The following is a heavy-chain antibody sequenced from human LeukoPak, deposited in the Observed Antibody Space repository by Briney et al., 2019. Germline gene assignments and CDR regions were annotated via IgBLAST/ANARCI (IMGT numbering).Heavy chain of an antibody. D-gene: IGHD3-3*02. Sequence: PSETLSLTCTVSGGSISSGSYYWGWIRQPPGKGLEWIGSIYYSGSTYYNPSLKSRVTISVDTSKNQFSLKLSSVTAADTAVYYCARLAFPFYWGQGTLVTVSS. V-gene: IGHV4-39*01. CDR1: GGSISSGSYY. CDR2: IYYSGST. J-gene: IGHJ4*02. CDR3: ARLAFPFY.